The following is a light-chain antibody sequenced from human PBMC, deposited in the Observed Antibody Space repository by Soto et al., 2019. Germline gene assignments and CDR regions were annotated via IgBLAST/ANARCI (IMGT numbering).Light chain of an antibody. V-gene: IGKV3-20*01. Sequence: EIVLTQYPGTLSLSPGERATLSCMASQSVSSSYLAWYQQKPGQAPRLLIYGAYSRATGITDRFSGSGSGTDFTLTISRLEPEDFAVYYCQQYGSSDWTFGQGTKVDIK. J-gene: IGKJ1*01. CDR1: QSVSSSY. CDR3: QQYGSSDWT. CDR2: GAY.